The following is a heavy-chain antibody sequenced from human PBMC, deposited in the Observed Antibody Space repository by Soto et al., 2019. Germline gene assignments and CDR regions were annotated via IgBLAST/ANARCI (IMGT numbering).Heavy chain of an antibody. CDR3: ARETRYYGSGSYYVWFDP. V-gene: IGHV1-69*04. Sequence: SVKLSCKASGGTFSSYTISWVRQAPGQGLEWMGRIIPILGIANYAQKFQGRVTITADKSTSTAYMELSSLRSEDTAVYYCARETRYYGSGSYYVWFDPWGQGTLVTVSS. D-gene: IGHD3-10*01. CDR1: GGTFSSYT. CDR2: IIPILGIA. J-gene: IGHJ5*02.